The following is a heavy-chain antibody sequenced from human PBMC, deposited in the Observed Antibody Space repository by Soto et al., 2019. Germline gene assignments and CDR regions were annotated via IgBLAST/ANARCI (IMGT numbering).Heavy chain of an antibody. V-gene: IGHV3-30-3*01. CDR1: GFTFNNYA. J-gene: IGHJ6*02. D-gene: IGHD1-26*01. CDR3: AREAESVVGASYFYFYGMDV. CDR2: ISHDGSNR. Sequence: PGGSLRLSCAASGFTFNNYAMHWVRQAPGKGLEWVALISHDGSNRYFADSVKGRFTISRDNSKSTLYLLINSLRAEDTAVYFCAREAESVVGASYFYFYGMDVWAQGTTVTVSS.